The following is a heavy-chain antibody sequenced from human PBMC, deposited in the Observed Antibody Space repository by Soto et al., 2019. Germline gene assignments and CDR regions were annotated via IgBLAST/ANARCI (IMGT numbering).Heavy chain of an antibody. J-gene: IGHJ2*01. D-gene: IGHD5-18*01. V-gene: IGHV3-30-3*01. CDR2: ISYDGSNK. CDR3: ARGTAMATYWYFVL. CDR1: GFTFSSYA. Sequence: QVQLVESGGGVVQPGRSLRLSCAASGFTFSSYAMHWVRQAPGKGLEWVAVISYDGSNKYYADSVKGRFTISRDNSKNALYLQMNSPRPGGTAVYYCARGTAMATYWYFVLCGRGTLVTVSS.